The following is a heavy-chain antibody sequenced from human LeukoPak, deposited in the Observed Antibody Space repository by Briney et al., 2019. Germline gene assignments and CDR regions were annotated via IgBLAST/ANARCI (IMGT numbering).Heavy chain of an antibody. CDR2: IYSGGYT. CDR3: ASAIGSIWYEFDY. D-gene: IGHD6-13*01. J-gene: IGHJ4*02. V-gene: IGHV3-53*01. Sequence: GGSLRLSCAASGFTVNNNYMSWVRQAPGRGLEWVSVIYSGGYTYYAGSVMGRFTISRDNSKNTLYLQMNSLRADDTAVYYCASAIGSIWYEFDYWGQGTLVTVSS. CDR1: GFTVNNNY.